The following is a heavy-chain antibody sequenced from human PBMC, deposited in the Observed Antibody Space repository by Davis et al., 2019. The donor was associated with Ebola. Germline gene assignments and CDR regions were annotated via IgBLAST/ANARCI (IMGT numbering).Heavy chain of an antibody. CDR2: IDPSDSYT. D-gene: IGHD2-2*02. V-gene: IGHV5-10-1*01. CDR1: GGSISSGGYY. Sequence: GGSLRLSCTVSGGSISSGGYYWSWIRQHPGKGLEWMGRIDPSDSYTNYSPSFQGHVTISADKSISTAYLQWSSLKASDTAMYYCASPTRQLLYGGGMDVWGQGTTVTVSS. J-gene: IGHJ6*02. CDR3: ASPTRQLLYGGGMDV.